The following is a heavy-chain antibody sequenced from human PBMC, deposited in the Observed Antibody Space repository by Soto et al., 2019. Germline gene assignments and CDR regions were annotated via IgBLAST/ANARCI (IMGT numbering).Heavy chain of an antibody. CDR1: GFTFSDHA. CDR3: AIDLWWYTH. J-gene: IGHJ4*02. Sequence: EVPLLESGGGLVQPGGSLRLSCTASGFTFSDHAMTWVRQAPGKGLEWLSGISGGGSGAYYADSVKGRSTVSRANSNNTLFLQMDSLRVEDTAVYYCAIDLWWYTHWGQGTLVTVSS. V-gene: IGHV3-23*01. CDR2: ISGGGSGA. D-gene: IGHD2-15*01.